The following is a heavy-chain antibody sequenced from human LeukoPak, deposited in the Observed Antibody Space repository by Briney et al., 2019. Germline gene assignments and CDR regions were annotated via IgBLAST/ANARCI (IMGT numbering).Heavy chain of an antibody. D-gene: IGHD2-2*01. CDR3: ATDRQLSGQFDY. Sequence: GASVKVSCKVSGYTLTELSMHWVRQAPGKGLEWMGGFDPGDGETIYAQKFQGRVTMTEDSSTDTAYMELSSLRSEDTAVYYCATDRQLSGQFDYWGQGTLVTVSS. CDR2: FDPGDGET. CDR1: GYTLTELS. J-gene: IGHJ4*02. V-gene: IGHV1-24*01.